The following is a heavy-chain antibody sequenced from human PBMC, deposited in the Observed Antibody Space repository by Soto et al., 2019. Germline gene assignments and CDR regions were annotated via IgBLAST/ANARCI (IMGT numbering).Heavy chain of an antibody. CDR3: ARGVGNTVIEDPFDI. CDR2: INYAGTS. CDR1: GGSITSGSYY. V-gene: IGHV4-31*03. J-gene: IGHJ3*02. Sequence: QVQLQESGPGLVKSSQTLSLTCKVSGGSITSGSYYWSWIRQLPGKGLEWIACINYAGTSDYNPSLKSRLTMSLDASKNQVSLRLTSMTAADTAVYYCARGVGNTVIEDPFDIWGQGTVVTVSS. D-gene: IGHD2-21*01.